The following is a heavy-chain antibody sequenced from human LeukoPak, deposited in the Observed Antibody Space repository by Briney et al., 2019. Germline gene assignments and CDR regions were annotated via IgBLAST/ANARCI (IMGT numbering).Heavy chain of an antibody. CDR3: ASPWGIAVAGPLDY. V-gene: IGHV1-2*02. D-gene: IGHD6-19*01. CDR1: GYTFTGYY. CDR2: INPNSGGT. J-gene: IGHJ4*02. Sequence: ASVKVSCKASGYTFTGYYMHWVRQAPGQGLEWMGWINPNSGGTNYAQKFQGRVTMTRVTSISTAYMELSRLRSDDTAVYYCASPWGIAVAGPLDYWGQGTLVTVSS.